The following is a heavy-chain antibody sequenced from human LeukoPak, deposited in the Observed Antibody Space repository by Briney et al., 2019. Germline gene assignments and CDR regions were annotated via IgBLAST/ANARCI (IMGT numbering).Heavy chain of an antibody. V-gene: IGHV4-30-2*05. CDR2: IYHSGST. Sequence: SETLSLTCAVSGGSISSGGYSWSWIRQPPGKGLEWIGYIYHSGSTYYNPSLKSRVTISVDTSKNQFSLKLSSVTAADTAVYYCARDPYDDSSAFDIWGQGTMVTVSS. D-gene: IGHD3-22*01. J-gene: IGHJ3*02. CDR1: GGSISSGGYS. CDR3: ARDPYDDSSAFDI.